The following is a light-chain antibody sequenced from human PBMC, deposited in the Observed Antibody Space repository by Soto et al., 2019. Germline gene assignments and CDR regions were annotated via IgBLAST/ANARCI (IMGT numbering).Light chain of an antibody. J-gene: IGLJ1*01. Sequence: QSVLTQPASVSGSPGQSITISCTGTSNDVGGYNYFSWYQQHPGKAPKVMVHDVSDRPSGVSTRFSGSKSGNTASLTISGLQAEDEADCYCSSYTSSGTYVFGSGTKLTVL. CDR1: SNDVGGYNY. V-gene: IGLV2-14*01. CDR2: DVS. CDR3: SSYTSSGTYV.